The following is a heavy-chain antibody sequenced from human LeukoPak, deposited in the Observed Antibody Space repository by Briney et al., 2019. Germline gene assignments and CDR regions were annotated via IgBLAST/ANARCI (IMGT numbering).Heavy chain of an antibody. CDR3: ARFIDSSGYYYGGYYFDY. Sequence: ASVKVSCKASGYTFTSYGISWVRQAPGQGLEWMGWISAYNGNTNYAQKLQGRVTMTTDTSTSTAYMELRSLRSDDTAVYYCARFIDSSGYYYGGYYFDYWGQGTLVTVSS. CDR2: ISAYNGNT. D-gene: IGHD3-22*01. J-gene: IGHJ4*02. CDR1: GYTFTSYG. V-gene: IGHV1-18*01.